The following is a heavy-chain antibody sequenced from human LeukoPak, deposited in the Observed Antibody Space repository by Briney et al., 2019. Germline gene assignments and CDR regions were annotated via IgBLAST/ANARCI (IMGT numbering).Heavy chain of an antibody. CDR1: GFTFSSYT. CDR3: VKDPRDYGYPIDY. CDR2: ISGNGGST. J-gene: IGHJ4*02. D-gene: IGHD4-17*01. Sequence: GGSLRLSCSASGFTFSSYTMNWVRQAPGKGLEYVSAISGNGGSTYYADSVKGRFTISRDNSKHTLYLQMSSLRAEDTAVYYCVKDPRDYGYPIDYWGQGTLVTVSS. V-gene: IGHV3-64D*06.